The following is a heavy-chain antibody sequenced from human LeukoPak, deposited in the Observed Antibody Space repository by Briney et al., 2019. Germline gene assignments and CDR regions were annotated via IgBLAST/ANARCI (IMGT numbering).Heavy chain of an antibody. D-gene: IGHD6-19*01. CDR1: GYTFTSYG. V-gene: IGHV1-18*04. CDR3: ARDIRGWYYFDY. CDR2: ISAYNGNT. Sequence: ASVKVSCKASGYTFTSYGISWVRQAPGQGLEWMGWISAYNGNTNYAQKLRGRVTMTTDTSTSTAYMELRSLRSDDTAVYYCARDIRGWYYFDYWGQGTLVTVSS. J-gene: IGHJ4*02.